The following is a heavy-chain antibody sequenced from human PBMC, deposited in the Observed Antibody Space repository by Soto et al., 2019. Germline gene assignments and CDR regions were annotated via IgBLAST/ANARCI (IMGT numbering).Heavy chain of an antibody. CDR2: INPSGGST. Sequence: ASVKVSCKASGYTFTSYYMHWVRQAPGQGLEWMGIINPSGGSTSYAQKFQGRVTMTRDTSTSTVYMELSSLRSEDTAVYYCARDRTVSGSYYPYYYYGMDVWGQGTTVTVSS. J-gene: IGHJ6*02. CDR3: ARDRTVSGSYYPYYYYGMDV. V-gene: IGHV1-46*01. D-gene: IGHD1-26*01. CDR1: GYTFTSYY.